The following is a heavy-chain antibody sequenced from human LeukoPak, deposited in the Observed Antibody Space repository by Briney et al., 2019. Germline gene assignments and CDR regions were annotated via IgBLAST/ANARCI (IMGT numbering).Heavy chain of an antibody. J-gene: IGHJ4*02. V-gene: IGHV4-30-2*01. CDR3: ARVLGGYYFDY. Sequence: SETLSLTCAVSGGSISSGGYSWSWIRQPPGKGLEWIGYIYHSGSTYYNPSLKSRVTISVDRSKNQFSLKLSSVTAADTAVYYCARVLGGYYFDYWGQGTLVTVSS. CDR2: IYHSGST. D-gene: IGHD3-16*01. CDR1: GGSISSGGYS.